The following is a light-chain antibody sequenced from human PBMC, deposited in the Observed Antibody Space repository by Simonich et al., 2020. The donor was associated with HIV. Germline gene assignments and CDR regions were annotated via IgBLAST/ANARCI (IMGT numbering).Light chain of an antibody. J-gene: IGLJ3*02. CDR3: SSYTSSSTLV. CDR2: DVN. Sequence: QSALTQPASVSGSPGQSITISCTGSSSDVGGYTYVPWYQQHPGKAPKLMIFDVNKRPSGVSNRFSGSKSGNTASLTISGLQAEDEADYYCSSYTSSSTLVFGGGTKLTVL. CDR1: SSDVGGYTY. V-gene: IGLV2-14*01.